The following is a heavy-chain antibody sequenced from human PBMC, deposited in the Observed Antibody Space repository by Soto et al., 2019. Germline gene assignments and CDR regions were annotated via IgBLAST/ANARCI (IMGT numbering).Heavy chain of an antibody. V-gene: IGHV4-4*02. Sequence: QVQLQESGPGLVKPSGTLSLTCAVSGGSISSSNWWSWVRQPPGKGLEWIGEIYHSGSTNYNPSLKSLITISVDKSKNQFSLKLSSVTAADTAVYYCATGYCTNGVCYYFDYWGQGTLVTVSS. J-gene: IGHJ4*02. D-gene: IGHD2-8*01. CDR3: ATGYCTNGVCYYFDY. CDR2: IYHSGST. CDR1: GGSISSSNW.